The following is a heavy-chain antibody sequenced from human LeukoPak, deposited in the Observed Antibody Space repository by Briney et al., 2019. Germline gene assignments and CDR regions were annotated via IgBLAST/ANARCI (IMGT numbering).Heavy chain of an antibody. CDR1: GYTFTGYY. CDR2: INPNSGGT. J-gene: IGHJ3*02. D-gene: IGHD1-1*01. Sequence: ASVKVSRKASGYTFTGYYMHWVRQAPGQGLEWMGRINPNSGGTNYAQKFQGRVTMTRDTSISTAYMELSRLRSDDTAVYYCARERVWYRAFDIWGQGTMVTVSS. V-gene: IGHV1-2*06. CDR3: ARERVWYRAFDI.